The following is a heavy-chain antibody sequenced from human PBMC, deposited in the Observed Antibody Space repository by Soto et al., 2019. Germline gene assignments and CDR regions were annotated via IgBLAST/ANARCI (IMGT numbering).Heavy chain of an antibody. CDR3: ARVSGAGYCSGGSCYSVGDFDY. V-gene: IGHV3-7*01. CDR2: IKQDGSEK. Sequence: EVQLVESGGGLVQPGGSLRLSCAASGFTFSSYWMSWVRQAPGKGLEWVANIKQDGSEKYYVDSVKGRFTIPRDNAKNSLYLQMNSLRAEDTAVYYCARVSGAGYCSGGSCYSVGDFDYWGQGTLVTVSS. D-gene: IGHD2-15*01. J-gene: IGHJ4*02. CDR1: GFTFSSYW.